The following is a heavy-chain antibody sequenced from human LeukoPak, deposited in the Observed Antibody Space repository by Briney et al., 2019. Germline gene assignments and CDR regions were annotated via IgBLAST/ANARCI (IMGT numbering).Heavy chain of an antibody. CDR3: ARYEYSSSSGNWFDP. CDR1: GYSFTNYW. Sequence: GESLKISCKGSGYSFTNYWIGWVRQMPGKGLEWMGIIYPGDSDTRYSPSFQGQVTISADKSISTAYLQWSSLKASDTAMYYCARYEYSSSSGNWFDPWGQGTLVTVSS. D-gene: IGHD6-6*01. V-gene: IGHV5-51*01. J-gene: IGHJ5*02. CDR2: IYPGDSDT.